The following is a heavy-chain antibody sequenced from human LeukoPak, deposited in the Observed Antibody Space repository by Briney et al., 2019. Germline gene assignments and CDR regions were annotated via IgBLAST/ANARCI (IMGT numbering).Heavy chain of an antibody. Sequence: PSGTLSLTCNVSGASISDYYWSWIRQSAGKGLEWVGRIYAGETDFNPALKSRLTMSIDTSKNQFSLKLRSVTAADTAVYYCARHQGWLQWEYWGQGTLVTVSS. CDR2: IYAGET. CDR1: GASISDYY. D-gene: IGHD5-24*01. J-gene: IGHJ4*02. CDR3: ARHQGWLQWEY. V-gene: IGHV4-4*07.